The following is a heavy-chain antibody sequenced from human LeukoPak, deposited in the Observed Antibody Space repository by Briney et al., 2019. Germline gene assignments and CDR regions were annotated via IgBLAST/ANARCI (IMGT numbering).Heavy chain of an antibody. V-gene: IGHV3-30*03. CDR2: ISYDGSNK. J-gene: IGHJ4*02. CDR1: GFTFSSYG. D-gene: IGHD3-22*01. Sequence: GGSLRLSCAASGFTFSSYGMHWVRQAPGKGLEWVAVISYDGSNKYYADSVKGRFTISRDNSKNTLYLQMNSLRAEDTAVYYCARDSGYDSSGYYSYFDYWGQGTLVTVSS. CDR3: ARDSGYDSSGYYSYFDY.